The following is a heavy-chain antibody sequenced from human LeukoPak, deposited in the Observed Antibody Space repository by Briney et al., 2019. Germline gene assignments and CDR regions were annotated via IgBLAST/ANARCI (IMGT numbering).Heavy chain of an antibody. CDR2: IYHSGST. V-gene: IGHV4-38-2*02. CDR1: GYSISRGYY. Sequence: PSETLSLTCTVSGYSISRGYYWGWIRQPPGEGLEWIGSIYHSGSTYYNPSLKGRVTISLDKSKKQFSLKLSSVTAADTAVYYCARDTAMYRAFDIWGQGTMVTVSS. D-gene: IGHD2-8*01. J-gene: IGHJ3*02. CDR3: ARDTAMYRAFDI.